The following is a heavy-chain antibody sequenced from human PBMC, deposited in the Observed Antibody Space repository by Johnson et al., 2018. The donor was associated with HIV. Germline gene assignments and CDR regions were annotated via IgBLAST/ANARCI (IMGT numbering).Heavy chain of an antibody. J-gene: IGHJ3*02. D-gene: IGHD2-2*01. V-gene: IGHV3-30*02. CDR1: GFTFSSYG. CDR3: ARFSSYLDAFDI. CDR2: IRYDGSHT. Sequence: HVQLVESGGGLVQPGGSLRLSCAASGFTFSSYGMHWVRQAPGKGLAWVAFIRYDGSHTYYADSVQGRFTISRDNSKNTLYLQMNSLRAEDTAVYYCARFSSYLDAFDIWGQGTMVTVSS.